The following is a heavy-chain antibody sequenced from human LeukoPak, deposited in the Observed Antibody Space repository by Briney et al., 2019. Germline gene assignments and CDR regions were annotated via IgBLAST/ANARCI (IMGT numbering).Heavy chain of an antibody. CDR1: GGSISRYY. J-gene: IGHJ2*01. V-gene: IGHV4-59*01. Sequence: PSETLSLTCTVSGGSISRYYWSWIRRPPGKGLEWIGYIDDSGNTNYNPSLKSQVTISVDKSKNQFSLKLSFVTAADTAMYYCARSGSGIDWYFDLWGRGTLVTVSS. CDR2: IDDSGNT. D-gene: IGHD6-19*01. CDR3: ARSGSGIDWYFDL.